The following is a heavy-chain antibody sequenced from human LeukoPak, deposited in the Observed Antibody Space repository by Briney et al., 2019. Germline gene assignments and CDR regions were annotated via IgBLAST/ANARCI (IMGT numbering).Heavy chain of an antibody. V-gene: IGHV4-59*01. CDR1: GGSISRYY. Sequence: PSETLSLTCTVSGGSISRYYWSWIRQPPGKGLECIGNIYYSGSTNYNTSLKSRLTISVDTSKNQFSLKLSSVTAADTAVYYCARNRRSSGPLYYFDYWGQGTLVTVSS. D-gene: IGHD6-19*01. CDR2: IYYSGST. CDR3: ARNRRSSGPLYYFDY. J-gene: IGHJ4*02.